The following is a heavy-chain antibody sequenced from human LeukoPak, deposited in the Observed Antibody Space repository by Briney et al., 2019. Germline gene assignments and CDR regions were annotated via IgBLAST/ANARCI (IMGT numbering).Heavy chain of an antibody. J-gene: IGHJ3*02. CDR1: GFTVSSNF. CDR3: ARDPGDILTGPGAFDI. D-gene: IGHD3-9*01. Sequence: GGSLRLSCAASGFTVSSNFMSWVRQAPGKGLECVSVIYSRGGTYYADSVKGRFTISRDNSKNTLYLQMNSLRAEDTAVYYCARDPGDILTGPGAFDIWGQGTMVTVSS. CDR2: IYSRGGT. V-gene: IGHV3-53*01.